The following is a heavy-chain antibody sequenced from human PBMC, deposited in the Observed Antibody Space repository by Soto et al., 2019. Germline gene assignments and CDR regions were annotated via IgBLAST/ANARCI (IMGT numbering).Heavy chain of an antibody. CDR1: GGSVSSSY. D-gene: IGHD3-10*01. CDR2: IYYSGNS. J-gene: IGHJ4*02. Sequence: SETLSLTCTVSGGSVSSSYTYWIRQPPGKGLEWMGYIYYSGNSNYNPSLMSRVTMSVDTTKNQVSLKLSSATAADTAIYYCARAPYASGPTYVASWGQGALVTVSS. CDR3: ARAPYASGPTYVAS. V-gene: IGHV4-59*02.